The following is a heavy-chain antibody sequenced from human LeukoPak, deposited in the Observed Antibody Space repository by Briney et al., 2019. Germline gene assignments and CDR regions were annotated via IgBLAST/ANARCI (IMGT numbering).Heavy chain of an antibody. Sequence: ASVKVSCKSSGYTFTSYYMYWVRQAPGQGLEWMGWINANHGGTNYAQQFQGRVTMTRDTSISTAYMELSRLRSDDAAVYYCARHRDFDSTGYYYPLFDYWGQGTLVTVSS. J-gene: IGHJ4*02. CDR3: ARHRDFDSTGYYYPLFDY. V-gene: IGHV1-2*02. CDR1: GYTFTSYY. D-gene: IGHD3-22*01. CDR2: INANHGGT.